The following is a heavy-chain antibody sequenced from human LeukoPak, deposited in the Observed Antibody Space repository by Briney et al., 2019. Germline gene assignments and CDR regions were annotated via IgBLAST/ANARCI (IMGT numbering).Heavy chain of an antibody. V-gene: IGHV4-61*02. CDR3: AREGQFLTGYSP. Sequence: SETLSLTCTVSGGSISSGSYYWSWIRQPAGKGLEWIGRIYTSGSTNYNPSLKSRVTISVDTSKNQFSLKLSSVTAADTAVYYCAREGQFLTGYSPWGQGTLVTVSS. CDR2: IYTSGST. J-gene: IGHJ5*02. CDR1: GGSISSGSYY. D-gene: IGHD3-9*01.